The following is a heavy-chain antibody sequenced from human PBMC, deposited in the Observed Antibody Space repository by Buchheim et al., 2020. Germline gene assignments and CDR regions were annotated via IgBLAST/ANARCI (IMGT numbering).Heavy chain of an antibody. CDR2: IYHSGST. D-gene: IGHD3-16*01. V-gene: IGHV4-4*02. CDR1: GGSISSSNW. J-gene: IGHJ6*02. Sequence: QVQLQESGPGLVKPSGTLSLTCAVSGGSISSSNWWSWVRQPPGKGLEWIGEIYHSGSTNYNPSPKSRVTIQVKKSKNHSPLKLSSVTAADTAVYYCARWGRVYYYGMDVWGQGTT. CDR3: ARWGRVYYYGMDV.